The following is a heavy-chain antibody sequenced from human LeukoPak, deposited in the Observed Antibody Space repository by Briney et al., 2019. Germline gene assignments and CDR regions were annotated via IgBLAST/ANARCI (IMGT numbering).Heavy chain of an antibody. V-gene: IGHV1-2*06. Sequence: TSVKVSYKASGYTFTGYYMHWVRQAPGQGLEWMGRINPNSGGTNYAQKFQGRVTMTRDTSISTAYMELSRLRSDGTAVYYCARGPGLGANWFDPWGQGTLVTVSS. CDR1: GYTFTGYY. D-gene: IGHD3-10*01. CDR2: INPNSGGT. J-gene: IGHJ5*02. CDR3: ARGPGLGANWFDP.